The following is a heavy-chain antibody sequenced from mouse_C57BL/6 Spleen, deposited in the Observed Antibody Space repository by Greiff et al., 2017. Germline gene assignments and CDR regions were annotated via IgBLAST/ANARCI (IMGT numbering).Heavy chain of an antibody. CDR1: GYSFTDYN. D-gene: IGHD1-1*01. V-gene: IGHV1-39*01. Sequence: EVKLQQSGPELVKPGASVKISCKASGYSFTDYNMNWVKQSNGKSLEWIGVINPNYGTTSYNQKFKGKATLTVDQSSSTAYMQLNSLTSEDSAVYYCARFTTVVRYYYAMDYWGQGTSVTVSS. CDR3: ARFTTVVRYYYAMDY. CDR2: INPNYGTT. J-gene: IGHJ4*01.